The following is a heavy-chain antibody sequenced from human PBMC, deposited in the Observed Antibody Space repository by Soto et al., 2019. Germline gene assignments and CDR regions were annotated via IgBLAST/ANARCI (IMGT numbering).Heavy chain of an antibody. CDR1: GFTFSSYG. V-gene: IGHV3-30*18. CDR2: ISYDGSNK. D-gene: IGHD3-3*02. J-gene: IGHJ6*02. CDR3: AKDVTFLEWLPTYSYYGMDV. Sequence: GGSLRLSCAASGFTFSSYGMHWVRLAPGKGLEWVAVISYDGSNKYYADSVKGRFTISRDNSKNTLYLQMNSLRAEDTAVYYCAKDVTFLEWLPTYSYYGMDVWGQGTTVSVSS.